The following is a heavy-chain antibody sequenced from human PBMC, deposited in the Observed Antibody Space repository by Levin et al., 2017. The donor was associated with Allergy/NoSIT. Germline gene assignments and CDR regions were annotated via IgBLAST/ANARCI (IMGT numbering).Heavy chain of an antibody. CDR1: GFTFSSYG. CDR3: AKGARIRGYSLVGR. V-gene: IGHV3-30*18. D-gene: IGHD5-18*01. CDR2: ISYDGSNK. Sequence: PSGGSLRLSCAASGFTFSSYGMHWVRQAPGKGLEWVAVISYDGSNKYYADSVKGRFTISRDNSKNTLYLQMNSLRAEDTAVYYCAKGARIRGYSLVGRGGQGTLVTVSS. J-gene: IGHJ4*02.